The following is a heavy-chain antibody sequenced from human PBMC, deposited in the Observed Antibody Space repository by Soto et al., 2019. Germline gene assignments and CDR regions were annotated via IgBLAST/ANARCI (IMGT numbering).Heavy chain of an antibody. CDR3: ARGVYDFWSGYYPATYMDV. CDR2: IIPIFGTA. D-gene: IGHD3-3*01. CDR1: GGTFSSYA. V-gene: IGHV1-69*13. Sequence: SVKVSCKASGGTFSSYAISWVRQAPGQGLEWMGGIIPIFGTANYAQKFQGSVTITADESTSTAYMELRSLRSDDTAVYYCARGVYDFWSGYYPATYMDVWGQGTTVTVSS. J-gene: IGHJ6*02.